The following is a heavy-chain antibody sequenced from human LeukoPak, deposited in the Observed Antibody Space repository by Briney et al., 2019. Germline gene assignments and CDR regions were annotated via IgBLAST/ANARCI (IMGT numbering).Heavy chain of an antibody. D-gene: IGHD3-3*01. Sequence: ASVTVSCKASGYTFTSYDINWVRQATGQGLEWVGWMNPNSGNTGYAQKFQGRVTMTRNTSISTAYMELSRLRSEDTAVYYCARFKPRLRLKVTWRWFDPWGQGTLVSVSS. CDR2: MNPNSGNT. V-gene: IGHV1-8*01. J-gene: IGHJ5*02. CDR1: GYTFTSYD. CDR3: ARFKPRLRLKVTWRWFDP.